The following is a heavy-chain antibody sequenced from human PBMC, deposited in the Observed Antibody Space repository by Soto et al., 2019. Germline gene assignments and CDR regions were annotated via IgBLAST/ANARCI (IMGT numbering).Heavy chain of an antibody. Sequence: GGSLRLSCAASGFTFSSYAMSWVRQAPGKGLERVSAISGSGGSTYYADSVKGRFTISRDNSKNTLYLQMNSLRAEDTAVYYCAKHSSIAVPGSYMDVWGKGTTVTVSS. V-gene: IGHV3-23*01. D-gene: IGHD6-6*01. J-gene: IGHJ6*03. CDR2: ISGSGGST. CDR1: GFTFSSYA. CDR3: AKHSSIAVPGSYMDV.